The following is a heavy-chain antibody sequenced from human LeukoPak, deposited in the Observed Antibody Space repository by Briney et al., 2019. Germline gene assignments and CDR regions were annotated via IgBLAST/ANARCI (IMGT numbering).Heavy chain of an antibody. V-gene: IGHV3-23*01. J-gene: IGHJ3*02. CDR1: GFSVSSNY. Sequence: PGGSLRLSCVASGFSVSSNYLSWVRQAPGKGLEWVSAISGSGGSTYYADSVKGRFTISRDNSKNTLYLQMNSLRAEDTAVYYCAKTAALGWLDAFDIWGQGTMVTVSS. CDR3: AKTAALGWLDAFDI. D-gene: IGHD5-24*01. CDR2: ISGSGGST.